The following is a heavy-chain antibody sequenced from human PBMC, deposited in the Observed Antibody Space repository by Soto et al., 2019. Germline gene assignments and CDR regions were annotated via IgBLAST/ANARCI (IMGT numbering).Heavy chain of an antibody. CDR3: ARGAYYDCSGSRNSHYYGMDV. V-gene: IGHV1-18*01. D-gene: IGHD3-22*01. CDR2: FSPYNDDP. CDR1: GYTFSSYG. Sequence: QAQLVQSGAEVKKPGASVQVSCKASGYTFSSYGISWVRQAPGQGLEWLGWFSPYNDDPNYAQKPQGRDIMTTDTCTRTIYMDMGRLRSDATAVYYCARGAYYDCSGSRNSHYYGMDVWGQGTTVTFSS. J-gene: IGHJ6*02.